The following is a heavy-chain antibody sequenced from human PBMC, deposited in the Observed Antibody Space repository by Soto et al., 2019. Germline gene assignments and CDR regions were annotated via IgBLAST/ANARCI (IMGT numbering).Heavy chain of an antibody. CDR3: AKKGASGWPYDF. D-gene: IGHD6-19*01. J-gene: IGHJ4*02. CDR1: GYSFTGYY. V-gene: IGHV1-2*02. CDR2: IDPNSGGT. Sequence: ASVKVSCKASGYSFTGYYMHWVRQAPGQGLEWMGWIDPNSGGTNYAQNFQGRVTMTRDTSISTAYMEMSRLRSDDTAVYYCAKKGASGWPYDFWGQGTLVTSPQ.